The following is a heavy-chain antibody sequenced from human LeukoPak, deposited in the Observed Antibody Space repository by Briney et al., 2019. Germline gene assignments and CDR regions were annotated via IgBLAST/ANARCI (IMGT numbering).Heavy chain of an antibody. Sequence: GGSLRLSCAASGFPFTSYGIHWVRQAPGQGLEWVAVVWYDGHNKYYADSMEGRFTISRDTSKNTVYLQMNSLRVEDTAVYYCAKDLAGQGPEYPADPWGQGTLVTVSS. J-gene: IGHJ5*02. CDR3: AKDLAGQGPEYPADP. V-gene: IGHV3-33*06. CDR2: VWYDGHNK. CDR1: GFPFTSYG. D-gene: IGHD2/OR15-2a*01.